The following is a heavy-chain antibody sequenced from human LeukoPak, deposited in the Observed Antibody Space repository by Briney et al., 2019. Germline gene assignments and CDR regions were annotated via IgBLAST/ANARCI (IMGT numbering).Heavy chain of an antibody. CDR1: GGSFSSYY. CDR3: ARGLSDVY. J-gene: IGHJ4*02. V-gene: IGHV4-34*01. Sequence: SETLSLTCAVYGGSFSSYYWTWIRQPPGKGLEWIGEINHSGNTNYNPSLKSRVTISRDTSKNQFSLILNSVTAADTAVYYCARGLSDVYWGQGTLVTVSS. CDR2: INHSGNT.